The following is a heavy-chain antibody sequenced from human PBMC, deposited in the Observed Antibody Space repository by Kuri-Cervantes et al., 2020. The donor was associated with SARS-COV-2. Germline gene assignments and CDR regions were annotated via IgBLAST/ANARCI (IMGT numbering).Heavy chain of an antibody. CDR3: ASRRGFLAYNDAFDI. J-gene: IGHJ3*02. D-gene: IGHD3-3*01. CDR1: GYTFTGYY. Sequence: ASVKVSCKASGYTFTGYYMHWVRQAPGQGLEWMGWINPNSGGTNYAQKFQGRVTMTRDTSISTAYMELSRLRSDDTAVYYCASRRGFLAYNDAFDIWGQGTMVTVSS. V-gene: IGHV1-2*02. CDR2: INPNSGGT.